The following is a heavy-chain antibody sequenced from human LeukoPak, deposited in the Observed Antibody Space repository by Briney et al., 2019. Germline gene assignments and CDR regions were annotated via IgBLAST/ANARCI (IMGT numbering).Heavy chain of an antibody. CDR2: IWYDGSNK. V-gene: IGHV3-33*01. D-gene: IGHD6-13*01. CDR3: AREFIAAVDDDAFDI. CDR1: GFTFSSYG. Sequence: GGSLRLSCAASGFTFSSYGMHWVRQAPGKGLEWVAVIWYDGSNKYYADSVKGRFTISRDNSKNTLYLQMNSLRAEDTAVYYCAREFIAAVDDDAFDIWAKGQWSPSLQ. J-gene: IGHJ3*02.